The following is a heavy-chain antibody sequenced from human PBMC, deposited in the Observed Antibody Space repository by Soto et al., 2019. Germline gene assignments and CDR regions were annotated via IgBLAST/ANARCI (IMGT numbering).Heavy chain of an antibody. CDR2: ISYDGSNK. J-gene: IGHJ6*02. CDR3: AKDAAWSRSYYYYYGMDV. V-gene: IGHV3-30*18. Sequence: GGSLRLSCAASGFTFSSYGMHWVRQAPGKGLEWVAVISYDGSNKYYADSVKGRFTISRDNSKNTLYLQMNSLRAEDTAVYYCAKDAAWSRSYYYYYGMDVWGQGTTVTVSS. CDR1: GFTFSSYG. D-gene: IGHD2-15*01.